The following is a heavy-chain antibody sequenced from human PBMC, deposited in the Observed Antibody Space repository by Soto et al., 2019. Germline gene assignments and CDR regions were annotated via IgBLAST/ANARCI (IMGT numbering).Heavy chain of an antibody. D-gene: IGHD3-10*01. J-gene: IGHJ4*02. V-gene: IGHV3-7*01. CDR1: KFTFSNYW. CDR3: ARVYFKYDY. Sequence: EVQLVESGGGLVQPGGSLRLSCVASKFTFSNYWMTWVRQAPGKGLEWVANIKEDGSEKYYVDSVKGRFTISRDNAKNSLYLQMNSLRAEDTAVYYCARVYFKYDYWGQGTLVTASS. CDR2: IKEDGSEK.